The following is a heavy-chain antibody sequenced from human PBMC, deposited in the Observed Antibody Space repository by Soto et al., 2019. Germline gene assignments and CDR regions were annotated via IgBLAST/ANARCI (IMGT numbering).Heavy chain of an antibody. V-gene: IGHV4-61*01. CDR3: ARDFDYFDY. CDR2: IYYTGRV. CDR1: CGSVSSGSYN. D-gene: IGHD3-3*01. Sequence: PSDTLSLTCTVSCGSVSSGSYNWSWIRQPPGKGLEWIGYIYYTGRVDYNPSLKSRVTISVDTSKNRFSLELSSVTAADTAMYYCARDFDYFDYWGQGTLVTVSS. J-gene: IGHJ4*02.